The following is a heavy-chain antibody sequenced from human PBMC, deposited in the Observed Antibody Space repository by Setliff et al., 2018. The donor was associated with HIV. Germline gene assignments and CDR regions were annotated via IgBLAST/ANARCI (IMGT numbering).Heavy chain of an antibody. V-gene: IGHV3-74*01. CDR2: INNDGSYA. D-gene: IGHD3-10*01. CDR3: ARGYYGSDLQNAMDV. Sequence: AGGSLRLSCAASGFTFSSYWMHWVRQAPGKGLVWVSRINNDGSYASYADSVKGRFTISRDNAKNTLYLQMNSLGVEDTAIYYCARGYYGSDLQNAMDVWGQGTTVTVSS. J-gene: IGHJ6*02. CDR1: GFTFSSYW.